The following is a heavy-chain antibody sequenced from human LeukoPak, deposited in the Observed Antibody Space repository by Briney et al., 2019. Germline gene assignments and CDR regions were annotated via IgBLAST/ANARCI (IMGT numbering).Heavy chain of an antibody. CDR3: AKDRARDFDY. V-gene: IGHV3-30*18. CDR1: GITFSGYT. CDR2: ISYDGSNK. Sequence: GGSLRLSCAASGITFSGYTMNWVRQAPGKGLEWVAVISYDGSNKYYAASVKGRFTISRDNSKNTLYLQMNSLRAEDTAVYYCAKDRARDFDYWGQGTLVTVSS. J-gene: IGHJ4*02.